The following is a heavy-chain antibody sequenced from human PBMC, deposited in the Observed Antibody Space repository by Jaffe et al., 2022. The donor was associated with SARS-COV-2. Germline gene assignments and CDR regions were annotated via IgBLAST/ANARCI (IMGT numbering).Heavy chain of an antibody. V-gene: IGHV3-23*01. Sequence: EVQLLESGGGLVQPGGSLRLSCAASGFTFSSYAMSWVRQAPGKGLEWVSAISGSGGSTYYADSVKGRFTISRDNSKNTLYLQMNSLRAEDTAVYYCAKIRAAAKEYYYYGMDVWGQGTTVTVSS. CDR1: GFTFSSYA. CDR2: ISGSGGST. D-gene: IGHD6-13*01. J-gene: IGHJ6*02. CDR3: AKIRAAAKEYYYYGMDV.